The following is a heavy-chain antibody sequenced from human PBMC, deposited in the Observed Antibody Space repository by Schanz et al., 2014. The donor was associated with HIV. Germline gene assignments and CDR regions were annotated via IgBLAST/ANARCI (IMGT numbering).Heavy chain of an antibody. V-gene: IGHV3-23*04. Sequence: VQLVESGGGLVKPGRSLRLSCAASGFTFSSYGMHWVRQAPGKGLEWVSTIGGTNTHYAESVEGRFTVSRDNSKDTLFLQMNSLRVDDTAVYYCAKRGPAAWDYFDSWGQGTLVTVSS. CDR3: AKRGPAAWDYFDS. CDR1: GFTFSSYG. J-gene: IGHJ4*02. D-gene: IGHD6-13*01. CDR2: IGGTNT.